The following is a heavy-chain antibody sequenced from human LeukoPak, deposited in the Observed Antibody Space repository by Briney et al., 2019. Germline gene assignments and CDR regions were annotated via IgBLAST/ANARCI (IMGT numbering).Heavy chain of an antibody. CDR2: IYPGDSDT. J-gene: IGHJ4*02. D-gene: IGHD3-10*01. CDR3: ASFRISGKSYNGLHY. V-gene: IGHV5-51*03. Sequence: KAGESLEISCKTSGYNFTTFWIGWVRQMPGKGLEWMGIIYPGDSDTRYSPSFQGQVTISADKSINTAYLHWNSLKASDTAMYYCASFRISGKSYNGLHYWGQGTLVTVSS. CDR1: GYNFTTFW.